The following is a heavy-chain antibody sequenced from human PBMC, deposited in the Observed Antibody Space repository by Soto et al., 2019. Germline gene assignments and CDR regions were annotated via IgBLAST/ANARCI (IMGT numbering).Heavy chain of an antibody. CDR3: ARDRNSGSSGRPRGYGMDV. Sequence: GASVKVSCKASGYTFTSYDINWVRQATGQGLEWMGWMNPNSGNTGYAQKFQGRVTMTRNTSISTAYMELSSLRSEDTAVYYCARDRNSGSSGRPRGYGMDVWGQGTTVTVSS. V-gene: IGHV1-8*01. CDR1: GYTFTSYD. J-gene: IGHJ6*02. D-gene: IGHD6-19*01. CDR2: MNPNSGNT.